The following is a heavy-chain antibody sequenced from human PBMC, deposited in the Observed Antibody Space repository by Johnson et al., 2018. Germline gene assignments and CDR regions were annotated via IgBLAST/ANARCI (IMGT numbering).Heavy chain of an antibody. D-gene: IGHD1-1*01. J-gene: IGHJ4*02. Sequence: VQLQESGGNLVQPGGSLRLSCEVSGFTFSDYTMNWVRQAPGRGLEWIAYISTTSNMINYADSVRGRFTISRDNANNSLYLQMNSLRAEDTAVYYCARVRYNWNAVSDSWGQGTLVTVSS. CDR3: ARVRYNWNAVSDS. CDR2: ISTTSNMI. V-gene: IGHV3-48*01. CDR1: GFTFSDYT.